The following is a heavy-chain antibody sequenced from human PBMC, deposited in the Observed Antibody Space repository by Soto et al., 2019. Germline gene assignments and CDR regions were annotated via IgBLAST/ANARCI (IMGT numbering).Heavy chain of an antibody. CDR1: GGTFSSYA. Sequence: GASVKVSCKASGGTFSSYAISWVRHAPGQGLEWMGGIIPIFGTANYAQKFQGRVTITADESTSTAYMELSSLRSEDTAVYYCARDRGRAVAGLIDYWGQGTLVTVSS. CDR2: IIPIFGTA. D-gene: IGHD6-19*01. J-gene: IGHJ4*02. V-gene: IGHV1-69*13. CDR3: ARDRGRAVAGLIDY.